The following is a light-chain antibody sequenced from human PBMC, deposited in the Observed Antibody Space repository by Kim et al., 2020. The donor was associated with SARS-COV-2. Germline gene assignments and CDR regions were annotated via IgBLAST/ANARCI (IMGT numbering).Light chain of an antibody. CDR1: QSIDTY. CDR3: PQGYQTPRT. J-gene: IGKJ1*01. CDR2: AAS. Sequence: DIQMTQSPSSLSASVGDSISITCHASQSIDTYLNWYQQKSGKAPELLIYAASNLQGWVPSRFRGSGSGTDFTLTIRSLQPEDFAIYYCPQGYQTPRTFGQGTKVDIK. V-gene: IGKV1-39*01.